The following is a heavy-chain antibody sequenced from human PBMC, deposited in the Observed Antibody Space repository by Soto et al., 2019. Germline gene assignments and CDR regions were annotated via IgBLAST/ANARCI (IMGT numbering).Heavy chain of an antibody. CDR2: IFYDGYT. Sequence: QVQLQESGPGLVMPSETLSLTCTVSGDSISGSPYFWGWIRQPPGKRLEWIGSIFYDGYTLYTPSLKRRVTISVDTSKNRFSRKLTSVAAADTAIYFCARLQAAVPHYWGQGILVTVSS. CDR3: ARLQAAVPHY. D-gene: IGHD6-13*01. J-gene: IGHJ4*02. CDR1: GDSISGSPYF. V-gene: IGHV4-39*01.